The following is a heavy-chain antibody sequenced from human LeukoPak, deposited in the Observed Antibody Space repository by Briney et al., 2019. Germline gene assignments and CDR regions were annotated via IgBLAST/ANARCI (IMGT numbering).Heavy chain of an antibody. D-gene: IGHD3-10*01. Sequence: SETLSLTCTVSGDSINSYYWNWIRQPPGKGLEWIGYIYYSGSTNYNPSLKSRVTISVDTSKNQFSLKLSSVTAADTAVYYCARGRGLGGSGSYRFDYWGQGTLVTVSS. CDR3: ARGRGLGGSGSYRFDY. V-gene: IGHV4-59*12. J-gene: IGHJ4*02. CDR2: IYYSGST. CDR1: GDSINSYY.